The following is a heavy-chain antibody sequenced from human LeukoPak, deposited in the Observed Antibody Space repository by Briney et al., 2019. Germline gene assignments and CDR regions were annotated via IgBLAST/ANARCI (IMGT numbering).Heavy chain of an antibody. J-gene: IGHJ4*02. CDR2: IWYDGSNK. V-gene: IGHV3-33*01. Sequence: GSSLRLSCAASGFTFSTYGMHWVRQAPGKGLEWVAVIWYDGSNKYYADSVKGRFTISRDNSKNTLYLQMNSLRAEDTAVYYCARGTRGIVLAGEFFDYWGQGTLVTVSS. CDR1: GFTFSTYG. D-gene: IGHD6-19*01. CDR3: ARGTRGIVLAGEFFDY.